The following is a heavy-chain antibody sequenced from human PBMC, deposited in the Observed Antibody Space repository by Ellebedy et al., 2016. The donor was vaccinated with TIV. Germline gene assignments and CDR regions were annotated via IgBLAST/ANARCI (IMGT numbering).Heavy chain of an antibody. CDR3: ARHGPQWFDAFDL. D-gene: IGHD3-22*01. CDR1: GGSITSHF. CDR2: LYPTGTT. J-gene: IGHJ3*01. V-gene: IGHV4-4*07. Sequence: SETLSLTCAVSGGSITSHFWTWIRQPAGKGLEWIGRLYPTGTTTHNPSFKSRVTVSRDTSKDQFSLKLSSVTAADTAVYYCARHGPQWFDAFDLWGQGTLVTVSS.